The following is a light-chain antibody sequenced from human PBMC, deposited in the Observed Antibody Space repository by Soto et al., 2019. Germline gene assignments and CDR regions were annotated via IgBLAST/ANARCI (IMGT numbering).Light chain of an antibody. Sequence: ALTQPASVSGPPGQSITISCTGTSSDVGGYNYVSWYQHHPGKAPKLMIYEVTNRPSGVSNRFSGSKSGNTASLTISGLQAEDEADYYCSSYTTTNTYVFGTGTKVTVL. CDR2: EVT. CDR3: SSYTTTNTYV. V-gene: IGLV2-14*01. CDR1: SSDVGGYNY. J-gene: IGLJ1*01.